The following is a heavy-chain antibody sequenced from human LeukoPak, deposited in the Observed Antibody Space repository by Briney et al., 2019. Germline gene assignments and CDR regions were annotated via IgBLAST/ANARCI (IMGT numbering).Heavy chain of an antibody. Sequence: GGSLRLSCAASGFTFSSYAMHWVRQAPGKGLEWVAVISYDGSNKYYADSVKGRFTISRDNSKNTLYLRMNSLRAEDTAVYYCARLEQWLAYYFDYWGQGTLVTVSS. V-gene: IGHV3-30*01. CDR1: GFTFSSYA. CDR3: ARLEQWLAYYFDY. CDR2: ISYDGSNK. D-gene: IGHD6-19*01. J-gene: IGHJ4*02.